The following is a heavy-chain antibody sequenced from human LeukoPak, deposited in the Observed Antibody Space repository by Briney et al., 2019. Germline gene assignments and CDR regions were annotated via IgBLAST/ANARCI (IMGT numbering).Heavy chain of an antibody. CDR3: ARAYSSSWYPKSDAFDI. CDR2: IHYTGKN. D-gene: IGHD6-13*01. Sequence: SETLSLTCTVSGDSITAYYWNWVRQPPGKGLEWIGYIHYTGKNFYNPSLKSRVTISVDTSKNQFSLKLSSVTAADTAVYYCARAYSSSWYPKSDAFDIWGQGTMVTVSS. CDR1: GDSITAYY. J-gene: IGHJ3*02. V-gene: IGHV4-59*01.